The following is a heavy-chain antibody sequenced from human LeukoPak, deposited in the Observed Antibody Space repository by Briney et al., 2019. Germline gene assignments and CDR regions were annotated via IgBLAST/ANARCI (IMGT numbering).Heavy chain of an antibody. CDR2: MNPNSGNT. D-gene: IGHD6-13*01. CDR3: ARDAYSSSWFPDY. Sequence: GASVKVSCKASGYTFTSYDINWVRQATGQGLEWMGWMNPNSGNTGYAQKFQGRVTMTRNTSISTAYMELSSLRAEDTAVYYCARDAYSSSWFPDYWGQGTLVTVSS. J-gene: IGHJ4*02. CDR1: GYTFTSYD. V-gene: IGHV1-8*01.